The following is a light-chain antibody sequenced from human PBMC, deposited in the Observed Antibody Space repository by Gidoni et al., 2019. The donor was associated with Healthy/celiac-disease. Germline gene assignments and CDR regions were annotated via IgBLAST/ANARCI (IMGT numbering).Light chain of an antibody. J-gene: IGKJ5*01. Sequence: DIQLTQSPSFLSASVGDRVTITCRASQGISSYLAWYQQKPGKAPKLLIYAASTLQSGVPSRFSGSGSGTEFTLTICSLQPEDFATYYCQQLNSYQGTFGQGTRLEIK. CDR1: QGISSY. CDR3: QQLNSYQGT. V-gene: IGKV1-9*01. CDR2: AAS.